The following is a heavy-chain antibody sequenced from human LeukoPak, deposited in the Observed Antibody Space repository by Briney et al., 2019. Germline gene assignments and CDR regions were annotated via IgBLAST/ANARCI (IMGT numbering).Heavy chain of an antibody. D-gene: IGHD2-2*01. CDR3: ARAPMGTAALY. CDR2: MNPVTGNA. V-gene: IGHV1-8*01. CDR1: GYTFTNYH. J-gene: IGHJ4*02. Sequence: GASVKVSCKASGYTFTNYHIIWVRQAPGQGPEWMGWMNPVTGNAGSAQKFQGRVTLTRDMSISTAYMELSSLTFDDTAFYYCARAPMGTAALYWGQGTLITVSS.